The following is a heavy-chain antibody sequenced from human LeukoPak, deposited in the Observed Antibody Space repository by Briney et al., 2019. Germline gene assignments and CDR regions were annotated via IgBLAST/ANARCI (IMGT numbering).Heavy chain of an antibody. V-gene: IGHV5-51*01. D-gene: IGHD3-10*01. CDR3: ARLIHYYGSGSYNKNFDY. Sequence: GESLNISCKGSGYSFTSYWIGWVRQMPGKGLEWMGIIYPGDSDTRYSPSFQGQVTISADKSISTAYLQWSSLKASDTAMYYCARLIHYYGSGSYNKNFDYWGQGTLVTVSS. J-gene: IGHJ4*02. CDR1: GYSFTSYW. CDR2: IYPGDSDT.